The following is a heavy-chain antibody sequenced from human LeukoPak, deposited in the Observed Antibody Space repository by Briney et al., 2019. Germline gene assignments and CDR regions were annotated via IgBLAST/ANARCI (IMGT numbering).Heavy chain of an antibody. CDR1: GYTFTSYD. D-gene: IGHD5-18*01. CDR2: MNPNSGNT. Sequence: SVKVSCKASGYTFTSYDINWVRQATGQGLEWMGWMNPNSGNTGYAQKFQGRVTMTRNTSISTAYMELSSLRSEDTAVYYCARSSVDTAMVALVNWFDPWGQGTLVTVSS. V-gene: IGHV1-8*01. CDR3: ARSSVDTAMVALVNWFDP. J-gene: IGHJ5*02.